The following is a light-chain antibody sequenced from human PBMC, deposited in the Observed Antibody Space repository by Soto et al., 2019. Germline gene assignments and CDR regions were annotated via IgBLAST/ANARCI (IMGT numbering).Light chain of an antibody. V-gene: IGKV3-15*01. CDR3: QQYNNWPPHT. J-gene: IGKJ2*01. CDR2: GAS. CDR1: QSVTNK. Sequence: EIEVTQSPATLSVSPGERVTLSCRASQSVTNKLAWYQHKPGQAPRLLIYGASIRATGIPARFTGSGSGTDFTLTISSLQSEDFEVYYCQQYNNWPPHTFGQGTKLEIK.